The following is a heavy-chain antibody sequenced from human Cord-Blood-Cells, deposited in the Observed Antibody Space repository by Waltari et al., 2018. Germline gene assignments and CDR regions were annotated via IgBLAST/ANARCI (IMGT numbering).Heavy chain of an antibody. Sequence: ASVKVSCKASGYTFTGYYMHWVRQAPGQGLEWMGWINPNSGGTNYAQQFQGWVTMTRDTSISTAYMELSRLRSDDTAVYYCAGDRPRGYEVGVDYWGQGPLVTVSS. CDR1: GYTFTGYY. CDR3: AGDRPRGYEVGVDY. CDR2: INPNSGGT. V-gene: IGHV1-2*04. J-gene: IGHJ4*02. D-gene: IGHD5-12*01.